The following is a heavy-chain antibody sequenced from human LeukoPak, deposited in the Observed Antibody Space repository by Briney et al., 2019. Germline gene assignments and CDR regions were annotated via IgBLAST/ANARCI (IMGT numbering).Heavy chain of an antibody. CDR3: ARAKSIAAAADY. CDR2: INSDGNTI. V-gene: IGHV3-74*01. Sequence: PGGSLRLSCAASGFTFSGYWMHWVRQTPEKGLVWVSRINSDGNTITYADSVKGRFTISRDNAKNTLYLQMNSLRAEDTAVYYCARAKSIAAAADYWGQGTLVTVSS. D-gene: IGHD6-13*01. J-gene: IGHJ4*02. CDR1: GFTFSGYW.